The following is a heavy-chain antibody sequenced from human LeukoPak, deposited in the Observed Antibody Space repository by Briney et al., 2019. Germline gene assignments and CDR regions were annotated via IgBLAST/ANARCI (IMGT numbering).Heavy chain of an antibody. CDR1: GFTFSTAW. V-gene: IGHV3-15*01. Sequence: SGGSLRLSCVASGFTFSTAWMSWLRQAPGKGLEWVGRIKSNSDAGTTDYASSVKGRFTSSRDDSKNTVYLQMNSLKTEDTAVYYCLWRDYWGQVTLVTVSS. CDR3: LWRDY. CDR2: IKSNSDAGTT. D-gene: IGHD2-21*01. J-gene: IGHJ4*02.